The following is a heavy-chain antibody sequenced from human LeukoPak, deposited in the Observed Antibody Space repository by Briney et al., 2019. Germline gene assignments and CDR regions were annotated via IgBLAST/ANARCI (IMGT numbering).Heavy chain of an antibody. Sequence: ASVKVSCKASGYSFSNFDVNWVRQATGQGLEWMGWMNPNSGNKGYAQKFQGRVTMTMNTSITTAYMELSGLRSEDTAVYYCARGPQWRGDYYYMDVWGRGTTVTVSS. CDR1: GYSFSNFD. D-gene: IGHD6-19*01. V-gene: IGHV1-8*01. J-gene: IGHJ6*03. CDR3: ARGPQWRGDYYYMDV. CDR2: MNPNSGNK.